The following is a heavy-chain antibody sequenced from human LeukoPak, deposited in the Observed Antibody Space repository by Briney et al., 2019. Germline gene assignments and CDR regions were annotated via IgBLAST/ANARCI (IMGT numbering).Heavy chain of an antibody. Sequence: ASVKAACKVSQYTFPVHYLHWVRQAPGQGLEWMGWIIPTSGGTNYAQKFQGRVTMTGDLSTSTAYMVLSRLTYDDTAVYYCATGPGQGLVYFNDWGQGTLVTVSS. CDR3: ATGPGQGLVYFND. CDR2: IIPTSGGT. V-gene: IGHV1-2*02. CDR1: QYTFPVHY. D-gene: IGHD6-6*01. J-gene: IGHJ4*02.